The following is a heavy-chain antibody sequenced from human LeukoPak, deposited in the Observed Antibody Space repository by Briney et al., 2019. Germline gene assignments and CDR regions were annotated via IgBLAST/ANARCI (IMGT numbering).Heavy chain of an antibody. Sequence: PPETLSLTCTVSGGSISTYYWSWIRQPAGKGLEWIGRIYTSGSTNYNPSLKSRVTMSVDTSKNQFSLKLSSVTAADTAIYFCARDRNYDHAFDIWGQGTMVTVSS. CDR1: GGSISTYY. CDR3: ARDRNYDHAFDI. J-gene: IGHJ3*02. V-gene: IGHV4-4*07. D-gene: IGHD3-22*01. CDR2: IYTSGST.